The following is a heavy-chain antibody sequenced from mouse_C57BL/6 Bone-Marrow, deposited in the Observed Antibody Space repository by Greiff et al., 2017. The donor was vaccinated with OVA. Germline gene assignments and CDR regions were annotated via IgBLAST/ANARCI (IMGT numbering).Heavy chain of an antibody. CDR3: ARLPSDWDGAMDY. CDR1: GYTFTSYW. V-gene: IGHV1-53*01. D-gene: IGHD4-1*01. CDR2: INPSNGGT. J-gene: IGHJ4*01. Sequence: QVQLQQSGAELVKPGASVKMSCKASGYTFTSYWMHWVKQRPGQGLEWIGNINPSNGGTNYNEKFKSKAPLTVDKSSSTAYMQLSSLTSEDSAVYYWARLPSDWDGAMDYWGQGTSVTVSS.